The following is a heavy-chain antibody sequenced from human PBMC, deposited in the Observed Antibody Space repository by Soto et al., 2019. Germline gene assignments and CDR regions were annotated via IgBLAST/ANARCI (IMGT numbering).Heavy chain of an antibody. V-gene: IGHV2-5*02. J-gene: IGHJ6*02. CDR2: IYWDDDK. CDR1: GFSLSTSGVG. D-gene: IGHD6-13*01. CDR3: AHRSRHSSSWYWNYYYSMDV. Sequence: QITLKESGPTLVKPTQTLTLTCTFSGFSLSTSGVGVGWIRQPPGKALEWLALIYWDDDKRYSPSLKSRLTITKDTSKNQVVLTMTNMDPVDTATYYCAHRSRHSSSWYWNYYYSMDVWGQGTTVTVSS.